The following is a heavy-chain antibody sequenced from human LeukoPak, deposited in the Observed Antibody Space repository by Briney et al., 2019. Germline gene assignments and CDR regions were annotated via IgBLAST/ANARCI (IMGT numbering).Heavy chain of an antibody. V-gene: IGHV3-53*05. CDR1: GVTVSSNY. D-gene: IGHD3-9*01. J-gene: IGHJ4*02. Sequence: PGGSLRLSCAASGVTVSSNYMSWVRQAPGKGLEWVSVIYSGGSTYYADSVKGRFTISRDNSKNTLYLQMNSLRAEDTAVYYCVGYFDWLLADYWGQGTLVTVSS. CDR2: IYSGGST. CDR3: VGYFDWLLADY.